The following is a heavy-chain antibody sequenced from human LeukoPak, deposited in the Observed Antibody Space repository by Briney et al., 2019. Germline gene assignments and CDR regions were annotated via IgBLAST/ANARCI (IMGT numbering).Heavy chain of an antibody. CDR3: AKDTTAAGTGEYFQH. CDR1: GFTFSSYG. D-gene: IGHD6-13*01. J-gene: IGHJ1*01. CDR2: ISYDGSNK. Sequence: GSLRLSCAASGFTFSSYGVHWVRQAPGKGLEWVAVISYDGSNKYYADSVKGRFTISRDNSKNTLYLQMNSLRAEDTAVYYCAKDTTAAGTGEYFQHWGQGTLVTVSS. V-gene: IGHV3-30*18.